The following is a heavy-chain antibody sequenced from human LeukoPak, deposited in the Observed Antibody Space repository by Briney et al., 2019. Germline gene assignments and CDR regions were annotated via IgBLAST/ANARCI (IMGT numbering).Heavy chain of an antibody. J-gene: IGHJ3*02. Sequence: SEALSLTCAVYGGSFSGYHWGWIRQSPGRGLEWIGQINHSGGTDYNASVQSRVTISIDTARNQFSLRLSSLTAADTAIYYCARRPDGFDIWGQGTTVIVSS. CDR3: ARRPDGFDI. V-gene: IGHV4-34*01. CDR2: INHSGGT. CDR1: GGSFSGYH.